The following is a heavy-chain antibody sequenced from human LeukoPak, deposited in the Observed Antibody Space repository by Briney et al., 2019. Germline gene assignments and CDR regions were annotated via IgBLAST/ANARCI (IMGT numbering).Heavy chain of an antibody. Sequence: SVKVSCKASGGTFSSYAISWVRQAPGQGLEWMGGIIPIFGTANYAQKFQGRVTITADKSTSTAYMELSSLRSEDTAVYYCARGGYCSSTSCYHRTSYYYYYYMDVWGKGTTVTVSS. D-gene: IGHD2-2*01. J-gene: IGHJ6*03. V-gene: IGHV1-69*06. CDR2: IIPIFGTA. CDR3: ARGGYCSSTSCYHRTSYYYYYYMDV. CDR1: GGTFSSYA.